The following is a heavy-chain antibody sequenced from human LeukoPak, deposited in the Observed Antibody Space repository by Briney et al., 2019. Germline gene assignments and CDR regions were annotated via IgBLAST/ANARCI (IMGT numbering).Heavy chain of an antibody. V-gene: IGHV3-23*01. CDR3: AKGSLAARGPYYYYYYMDV. CDR1: GFTFSSYS. J-gene: IGHJ6*03. Sequence: GGSLRLSCAASGFTFSSYSMNWVRQAPGKGLEWVSAISGSGGSTYYADSVKGRFTISRDNSKNTLYLQMNSLRAEDTAVYYCAKGSLAARGPYYYYYYMDVWGKGTTVTVSS. CDR2: ISGSGGST. D-gene: IGHD6-6*01.